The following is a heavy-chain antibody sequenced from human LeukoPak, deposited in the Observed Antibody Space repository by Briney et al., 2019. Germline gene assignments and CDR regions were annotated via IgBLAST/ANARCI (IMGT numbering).Heavy chain of an antibody. CDR1: GGSISSYY. CDR3: ARDVKARPGYYYMDV. J-gene: IGHJ6*03. CDR2: IYYSGST. V-gene: IGHV4-59*01. Sequence: SETLSLTCTVSGGSISSYYWSWIRQPPGKGLEWIGYIYYSGSTNYNPSLKSRVTISVDTSKNQFSLKLSSVTAADTAVYYCARDVKARPGYYYMDVWGKGTTVTVSS. D-gene: IGHD6-6*01.